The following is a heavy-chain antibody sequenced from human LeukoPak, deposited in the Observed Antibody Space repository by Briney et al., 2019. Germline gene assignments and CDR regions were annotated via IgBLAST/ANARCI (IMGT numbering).Heavy chain of an antibody. J-gene: IGHJ3*02. V-gene: IGHV3-30*01. CDR2: FTYDGSDT. CDR1: GLTSSTYA. D-gene: IGHD6-6*01. CDR3: AREGDGRSSVRAFDT. Sequence: PGGSLRLSCAASGLTSSTYAMHWVRQSPGNGLEWVAVFTYDGSDTFYADSVKGRFTISSDTSRNSVYLQMNSLRAEDTAVYFCAREGDGRSSVRAFDTWGQGTMVTVSS.